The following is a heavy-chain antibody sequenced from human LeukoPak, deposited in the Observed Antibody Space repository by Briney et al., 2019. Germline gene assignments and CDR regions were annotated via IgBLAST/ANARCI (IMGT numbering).Heavy chain of an antibody. J-gene: IGHJ4*02. CDR2: INAGNGNT. Sequence: VASVKVSCKASGGTFSSYAISWVRQAPGQGLEWMGWINAGNGNTKYSQKFQGRVTITRDTSASTAYMELSSLRSEDTAVYYCARDGGYCSSTSCYAFYWGQGTLVTVSS. CDR3: ARDGGYCSSTSCYAFY. D-gene: IGHD2-2*01. CDR1: GGTFSSYA. V-gene: IGHV1-3*01.